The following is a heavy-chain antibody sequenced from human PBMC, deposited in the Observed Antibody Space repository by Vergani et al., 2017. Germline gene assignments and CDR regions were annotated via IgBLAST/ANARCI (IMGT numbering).Heavy chain of an antibody. V-gene: IGHV1-69*04. CDR2: IIPILGIA. Sequence: QVQLVQSGAEVKKPGSSVKVSCKASGGTFSSYAISWVRQAPGQGLEWMGRIIPILGIANYAQKFQGRVTITADKSTSTAYMELSSLRSEDTAVYYCAGVDSAMVHDYYYVMDVWGQGTTVTVSS. CDR3: AGVDSAMVHDYYYVMDV. CDR1: GGTFSSYA. J-gene: IGHJ6*02. D-gene: IGHD5-18*01.